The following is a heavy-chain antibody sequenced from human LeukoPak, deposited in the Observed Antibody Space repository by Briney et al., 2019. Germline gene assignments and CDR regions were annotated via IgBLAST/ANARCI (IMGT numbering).Heavy chain of an antibody. D-gene: IGHD3-22*01. V-gene: IGHV1-69*13. CDR3: AVQEGRGYYCDSSGYYNNWFDP. CDR2: IIPIFGTA. J-gene: IGHJ5*02. CDR1: GGTFSSYA. Sequence: SVKVSCKASGGTFSSYAISWVRQAPGQGLEWMGGIIPIFGTANYAQKFQGRVTITADESTSTAYMELSSLRSEDTAAYYCAVQEGRGYYCDSSGYYNNWFDPWGQGTLVTVSS.